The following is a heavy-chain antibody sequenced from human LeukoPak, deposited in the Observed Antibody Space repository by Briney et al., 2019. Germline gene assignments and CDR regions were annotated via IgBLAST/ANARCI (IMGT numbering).Heavy chain of an antibody. V-gene: IGHV3-64*01. CDR1: GFTFSNYA. CDR3: ARAHGYYDILTGYYTPDY. D-gene: IGHD3-9*01. Sequence: GGSLRLSCAASGFTFSNYAMHWVRQAPGKGLEYVSAISSNGGSTYYANSVKGRFTISRDNSKNTLYLQMGSLRAEDMAVYYCARAHGYYDILTGYYTPDYWGQGTLVTVSS. J-gene: IGHJ4*02. CDR2: ISSNGGST.